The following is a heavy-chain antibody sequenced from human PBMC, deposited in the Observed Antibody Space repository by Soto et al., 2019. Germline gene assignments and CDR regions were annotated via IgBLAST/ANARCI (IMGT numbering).Heavy chain of an antibody. CDR1: GASISVHTYY. CDR2: IYNTGST. Sequence: QVHLQESGPGLVKPSQTLSLTCTVSGASISVHTYYWSWVRQLPGKGLESIGHIYNTGSTYYNPSRKSRVTISLDTSKNQFSLKLNSVTAAGTAVYYCARDAGGGTGSYYRYFDHWGQGILVTVSS. D-gene: IGHD3-10*01. CDR3: ARDAGGGTGSYYRYFDH. J-gene: IGHJ4*02. V-gene: IGHV4-31*03.